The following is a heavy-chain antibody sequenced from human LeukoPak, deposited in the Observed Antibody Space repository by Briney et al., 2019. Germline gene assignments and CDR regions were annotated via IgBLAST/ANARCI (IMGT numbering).Heavy chain of an antibody. CDR3: AREVAGTPWIDY. D-gene: IGHD6-19*01. CDR2: IYYSGST. Sequence: SETLSLTCTVSGGSISSYYWSWLRQPPGKGLEWIGYIYYSGSTNYNPSLKSRVTISVDTSKNQFSLKLSSVTAADTAVYYCAREVAGTPWIDYWGQGTLVTVSS. V-gene: IGHV4-4*08. J-gene: IGHJ4*02. CDR1: GGSISSYY.